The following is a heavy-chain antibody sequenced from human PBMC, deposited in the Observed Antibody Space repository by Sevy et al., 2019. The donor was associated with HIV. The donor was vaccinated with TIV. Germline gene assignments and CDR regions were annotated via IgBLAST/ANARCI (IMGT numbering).Heavy chain of an antibody. CDR2: IKRDGGEK. Sequence: GGSLRLSCAASGFTFSNYWMTWVRQAPGKGLEWVANIKRDGGEKYYVPSVKGRFTISRDNAKNSLYMQMNSLRAEDTAVYYCARDCNSASCLWGLDVWGQGTTVTVSS. D-gene: IGHD2-2*01. CDR1: GFTFSNYW. CDR3: ARDCNSASCLWGLDV. V-gene: IGHV3-7*03. J-gene: IGHJ6*02.